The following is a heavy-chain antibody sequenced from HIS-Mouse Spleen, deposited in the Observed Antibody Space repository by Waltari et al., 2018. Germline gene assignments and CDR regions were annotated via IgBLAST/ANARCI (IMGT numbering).Heavy chain of an antibody. J-gene: IGHJ2*01. Sequence: QLQLQESGPGLVKPSETLSLTCTVSGGSISSSSYYWGWIRQPPGTGLEWIGSIYYRGATYCHPSLKVRVTRTVDTSKNQFSLKLSSVTAADTAVYYCAREIPYSSSWYDWYFDLWGRGTLVTVSS. CDR2: IYYRGAT. V-gene: IGHV4-39*07. CDR1: GGSISSSSYY. D-gene: IGHD6-13*01. CDR3: AREIPYSSSWYDWYFDL.